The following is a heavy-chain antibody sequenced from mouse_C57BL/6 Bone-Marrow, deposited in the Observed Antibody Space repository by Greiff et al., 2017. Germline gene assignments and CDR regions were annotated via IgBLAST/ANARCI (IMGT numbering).Heavy chain of an antibody. CDR2: IYPENGDT. J-gene: IGHJ3*01. V-gene: IGHV14-4*01. CDR1: GFTITDDY. CDR3: TRIAY. Sequence: VQLQQSGAELVRPGASVKLSCTASGFTITDDYMHWVKQRPEQGLEWIGWIYPENGDTEYASKFQGKATITVDTSSNTAYLQLSSLTSEDTAVYYCTRIAYWGQGTLVTVSA.